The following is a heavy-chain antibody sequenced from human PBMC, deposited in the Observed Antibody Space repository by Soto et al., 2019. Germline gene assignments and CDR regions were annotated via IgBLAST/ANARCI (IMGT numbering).Heavy chain of an antibody. D-gene: IGHD6-19*01. CDR3: ARIPVASGWYLGLSDP. J-gene: IGHJ5*02. Sequence: EASVKVSCKASGYTFTSYYMHWVRQAPGQGLEWMGIINPSGGSTSYAQKFQGRVTMTRDTSTSTVYMELSSLRSEDTAVYYCARIPVASGWYLGLSDPWGQGTLVNVSS. V-gene: IGHV1-46*01. CDR1: GYTFTSYY. CDR2: INPSGGST.